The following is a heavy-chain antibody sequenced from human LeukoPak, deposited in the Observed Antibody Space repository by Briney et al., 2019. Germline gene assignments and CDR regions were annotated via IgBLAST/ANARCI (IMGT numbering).Heavy chain of an antibody. CDR3: ARGRTSIAAAGTEWFDP. Sequence: PGGCLRLSRAASGFTFSNYDMHWVRQATGKGLEWVSAIGPAGDTYYPDSVKGRFTISRENAKNSLYLQMNSLRAGDTAVYYCARGRTSIAAAGTEWFDPWGQGTLVTVSS. D-gene: IGHD6-13*01. V-gene: IGHV3-13*04. CDR1: GFTFSNYD. CDR2: IGPAGDT. J-gene: IGHJ5*02.